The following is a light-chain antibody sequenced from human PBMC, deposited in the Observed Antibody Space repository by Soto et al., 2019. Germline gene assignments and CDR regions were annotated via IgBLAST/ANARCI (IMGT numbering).Light chain of an antibody. CDR2: DAS. Sequence: EIVLTQPQGTRYLSRGGVDTLACTASQSVSSNFLAWYQQKPGQAPRLLIYDASNRATGIPDRFSGSASGTDFTLTISTLDPEDFAVYYCQQYGSSPITFGQGTRLEIK. CDR3: QQYGSSPIT. V-gene: IGKV3-20*01. CDR1: QSVSSNF. J-gene: IGKJ5*01.